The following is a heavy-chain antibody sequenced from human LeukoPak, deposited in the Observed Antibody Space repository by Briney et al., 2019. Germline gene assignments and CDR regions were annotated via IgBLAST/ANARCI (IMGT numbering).Heavy chain of an antibody. Sequence: GGSLRLSCAASGFTFNAFTMHWARQAPGKGLEWISSFTTTSIYMYYADSVKGRFTISRDNAKNSLYLQMNSLRAEDTAVYYRARSILTGYIGEGFDKWGQGTLVTVSS. CDR2: FTTTSIYM. J-gene: IGHJ4*02. D-gene: IGHD3-9*01. V-gene: IGHV3-21*01. CDR1: GFTFNAFT. CDR3: ARSILTGYIGEGFDK.